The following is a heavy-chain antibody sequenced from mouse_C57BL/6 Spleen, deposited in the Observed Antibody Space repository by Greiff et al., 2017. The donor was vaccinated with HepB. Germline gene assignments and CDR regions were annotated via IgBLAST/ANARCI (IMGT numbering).Heavy chain of an antibody. J-gene: IGHJ1*03. Sequence: VQLKQSGPELVKPGDSVKISCKASGYSFTGYFMNWVMQSHGKSLEWIGRINPYNGDTFYNQKFKGKATLTVDKSSSTAHMELRSLTSEDSAVYYCAREDYSNYRYFDVWGTGTTVTVSS. V-gene: IGHV1-20*01. CDR3: AREDYSNYRYFDV. CDR1: GYSFTGYF. CDR2: INPYNGDT. D-gene: IGHD2-5*01.